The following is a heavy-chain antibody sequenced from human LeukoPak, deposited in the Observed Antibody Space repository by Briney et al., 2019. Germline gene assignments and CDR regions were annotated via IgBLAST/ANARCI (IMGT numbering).Heavy chain of an antibody. V-gene: IGHV3-64*01. D-gene: IGHD3-9*01. CDR3: ARELRYFDWLWGVDP. J-gene: IGHJ5*02. Sequence: GGSLRLSCAASGFTVSTFSMHWVRQAPGKGLEYVSAISANGGTTYYANSVKGRFTISRDNSRNTLYLQMGSLRAEDTAVYYCARELRYFDWLWGVDPWGQGTLAIVSS. CDR2: ISANGGTT. CDR1: GFTVSTFS.